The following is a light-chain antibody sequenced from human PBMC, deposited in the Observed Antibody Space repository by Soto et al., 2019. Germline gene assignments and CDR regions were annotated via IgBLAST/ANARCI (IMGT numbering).Light chain of an antibody. Sequence: DIQLTQSPSFLSASVGDRVTITCRASQGISSYLAWYQQKPGKAPNLLIYAASTLQSGVPSRFSGSESGTEFTITISSLQPEDFETYYCQQLNTYPLTFGGGTRWRS. J-gene: IGKJ4*01. CDR2: AAS. CDR3: QQLNTYPLT. V-gene: IGKV1-9*01. CDR1: QGISSY.